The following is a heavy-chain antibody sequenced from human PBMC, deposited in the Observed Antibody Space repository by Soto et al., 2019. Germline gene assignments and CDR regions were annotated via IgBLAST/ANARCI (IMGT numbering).Heavy chain of an antibody. CDR2: ISSSGSTI. V-gene: IGHV3-11*01. D-gene: IGHD2-15*01. CDR3: ARAPTLCSGGSCYIDY. J-gene: IGHJ4*02. CDR1: GFTFSDYY. Sequence: SCAASGFTFSDYYMSWIRQAPGKGLEWVSYISSSGSTIYYADSVKGRFTISRDNAKNSLYLQMNSLRAEDTAVYYCARAPTLCSGGSCYIDYWGQGTLVTVSS.